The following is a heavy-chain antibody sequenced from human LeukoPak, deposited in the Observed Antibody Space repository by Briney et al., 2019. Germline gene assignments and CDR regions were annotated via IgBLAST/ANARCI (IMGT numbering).Heavy chain of an antibody. CDR1: GFTFSSYG. Sequence: GGSLRLSCAASGFTFSSYGMHWVRQAPGKGPEWVAFIRYDGSDKYYADSVKGRFTISRDNSKNTLYLQMNSLRTEDTAVYYCAKGTHSGYDYYYGMDVWGQGTTVTVSS. J-gene: IGHJ6*02. V-gene: IGHV3-30*02. D-gene: IGHD5-12*01. CDR3: AKGTHSGYDYYYGMDV. CDR2: IRYDGSDK.